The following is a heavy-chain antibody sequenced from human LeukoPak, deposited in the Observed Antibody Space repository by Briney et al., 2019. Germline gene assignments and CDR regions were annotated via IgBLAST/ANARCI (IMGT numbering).Heavy chain of an antibody. Sequence: SETLSLTCTVSGGSISSSSYYWGWIRQPPGKGLEWIGSIYYSGSTYYNPSLKSRVTISVDTSKNQFSLKLSSVTAADTAVYNCARQDSSGYFDYWGQGTLVTVSS. CDR2: IYYSGST. D-gene: IGHD3-22*01. CDR3: ARQDSSGYFDY. CDR1: GGSISSSSYY. J-gene: IGHJ4*02. V-gene: IGHV4-39*07.